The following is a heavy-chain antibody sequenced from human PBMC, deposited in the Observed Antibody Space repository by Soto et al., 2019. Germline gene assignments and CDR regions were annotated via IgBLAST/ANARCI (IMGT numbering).Heavy chain of an antibody. Sequence: GESLKISCKGSGYSFTSYWIGWVRQMPGKGLEWMGIIYPGDSDTRYSPSFQGQVTISADKSISTAYLQWSSLKASGTAMYYWARYNWNDVYYYYGMDVWGQGTTVTVSS. CDR1: GYSFTSYW. J-gene: IGHJ6*02. CDR2: IYPGDSDT. D-gene: IGHD1-1*01. V-gene: IGHV5-51*01. CDR3: ARYNWNDVYYYYGMDV.